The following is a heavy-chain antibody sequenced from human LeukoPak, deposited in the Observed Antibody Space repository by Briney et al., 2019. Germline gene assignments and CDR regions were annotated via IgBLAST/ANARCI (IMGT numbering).Heavy chain of an antibody. CDR1: GFTFSSYS. CDR2: ISSSSSYI. CDR3: ARESYCSSTSCSLGLSWFDP. J-gene: IGHJ5*02. Sequence: GSLRLSCAASGFTFSSYSMNWVRQAPGKGLEWVSSISSSSSYIYYADSVKGRFTISRDNAKNSLYLQMNSLRAEDTAVYYCARESYCSSTSCSLGLSWFDPWGQGTLVTVSS. V-gene: IGHV3-21*01. D-gene: IGHD2-2*01.